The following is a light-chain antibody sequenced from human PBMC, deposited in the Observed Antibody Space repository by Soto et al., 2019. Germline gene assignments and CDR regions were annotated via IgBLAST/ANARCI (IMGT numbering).Light chain of an antibody. CDR1: SSDVGGYNY. V-gene: IGLV2-14*01. CDR2: EVN. Sequence: QSALTQPASVSGSPGQSITISCTGTSSDVGGYNYVSWYQQHPGKAPKVMIYEVNNRPSGVSNRFSGSKTGNTASLTISGFQPEDEADYYCSSYATSSVVFGVGTKVTVL. J-gene: IGLJ2*01. CDR3: SSYATSSVV.